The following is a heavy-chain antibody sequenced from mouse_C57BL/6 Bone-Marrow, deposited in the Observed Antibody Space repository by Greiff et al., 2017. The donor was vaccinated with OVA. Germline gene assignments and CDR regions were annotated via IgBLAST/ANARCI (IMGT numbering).Heavy chain of an antibody. CDR3: ARGRLRRGALDY. CDR2: IYPRSGNT. CDR1: GYTFTSYG. V-gene: IGHV1-81*01. J-gene: IGHJ2*01. Sequence: VQLQQSGAELARPGASVKLSCKASGYTFTSYGISWVKQRTGQGLEWIGEIYPRSGNTYYNEKFKGKATLTADKSSSTAYMELRSLTSEDSAVYVCARGRLRRGALDYWGQGTTLTVSS. D-gene: IGHD2-4*01.